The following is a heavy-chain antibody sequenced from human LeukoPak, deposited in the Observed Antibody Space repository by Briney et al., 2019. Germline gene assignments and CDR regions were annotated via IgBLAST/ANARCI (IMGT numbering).Heavy chain of an antibody. V-gene: IGHV3-30*02. J-gene: IGHJ3*02. D-gene: IGHD6-6*01. CDR3: ARDIAARGAFDI. CDR1: GFTFSSYG. CDR2: IRYDGSNK. Sequence: GGSLRLSCAASGFTFSSYGMHWVRQAPGKGLEWVAFIRYDGSNKYFADSVKGRFTISRDNSKNTLYLQMNSLRAEDTAVYYCARDIAARGAFDIWGQGTMVTVSS.